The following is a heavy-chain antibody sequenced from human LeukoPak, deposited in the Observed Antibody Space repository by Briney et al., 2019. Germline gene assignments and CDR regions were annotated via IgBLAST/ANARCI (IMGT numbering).Heavy chain of an antibody. Sequence: GGSLRLSCAASGFTFSRHGMHWVRQAPGKGLEWVAFIRYDGSEKFYADSVKGRFTISSDNSKNTLYLQMNSLRAEDTAVYYCARDGEDYHASGSPFAWGQGTLVTVSS. CDR1: GFTFSRHG. V-gene: IGHV3-30*02. CDR2: IRYDGSEK. D-gene: IGHD3-10*01. J-gene: IGHJ4*02. CDR3: ARDGEDYHASGSPFA.